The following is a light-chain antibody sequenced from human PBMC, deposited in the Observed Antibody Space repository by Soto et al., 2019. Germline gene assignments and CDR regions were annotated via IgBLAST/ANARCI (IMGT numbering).Light chain of an antibody. CDR1: RSVRSNS. CDR3: QQYDTSPLT. CDR2: GAS. J-gene: IGKJ4*01. V-gene: IGKV3-20*01. Sequence: EIVLTQSPGALSLSPGERATLPCGASRSVRSNSLAWYQQKPGQAPRLLIYGASSRATGVPDRLSGSGSGTDFTLTISRLEPEDFAVYHCQQYDTSPLTFGGGTKVDIK.